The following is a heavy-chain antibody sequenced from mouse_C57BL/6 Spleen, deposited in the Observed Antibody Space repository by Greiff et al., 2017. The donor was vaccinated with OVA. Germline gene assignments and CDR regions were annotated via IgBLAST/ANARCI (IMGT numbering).Heavy chain of an antibody. V-gene: IGHV3-6*01. CDR3: ARDGYDYGFAY. CDR2: ISYDGSN. D-gene: IGHD2-4*01. Sequence: VQLKESGPGLVKPSQSLSLTCSVTGYSITSGYYWNWLRQFPGNKLEWMGYISYDGSNNYNPSLKNRISITRDTSKNQFFLKLNSVTTEDTATYYCARDGYDYGFAYWGQGTLVTVSA. CDR1: GYSITSGYY. J-gene: IGHJ3*01.